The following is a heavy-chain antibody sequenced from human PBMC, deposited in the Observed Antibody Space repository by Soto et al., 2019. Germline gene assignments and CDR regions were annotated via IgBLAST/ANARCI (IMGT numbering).Heavy chain of an antibody. D-gene: IGHD3-10*01. V-gene: IGHV4-59*01. CDR2: IYSSGYT. CDR1: GGSMSTYY. CDR3: ARGPGGGSLGAFDI. J-gene: IGHJ3*02. Sequence: QVQLQESGPGLVKPSETLSLTCTVSGGSMSTYYWSWIRQSPGKGLEWIGYIYSSGYTNYNPSLKGRFPISVDPSKNQFALRLHSVTPADTAVFYCARGPGGGSLGAFDIWGQGTTVTVSS.